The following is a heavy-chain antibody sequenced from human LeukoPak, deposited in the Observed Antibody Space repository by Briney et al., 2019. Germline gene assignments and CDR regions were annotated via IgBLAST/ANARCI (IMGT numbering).Heavy chain of an antibody. CDR3: ARYSGYDLRYYYGMDV. V-gene: IGHV5-51*01. CDR2: IYPGDSDT. CDR1: GYSFTSYW. Sequence: GESLKIPCKGSGYSFTSYWIGWVRQMPGKGLEWMGIIYPGDSDTRYSPSFQGQVTISADKSISTAYLQWSSLKASDTAMYYCARYSGYDLRYYYGMDVWGQGTTVTVSS. J-gene: IGHJ6*02. D-gene: IGHD5-12*01.